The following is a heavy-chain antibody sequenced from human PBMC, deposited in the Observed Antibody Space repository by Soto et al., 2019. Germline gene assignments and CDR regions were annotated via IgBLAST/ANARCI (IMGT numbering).Heavy chain of an antibody. J-gene: IGHJ6*02. V-gene: IGHV3-23*01. CDR3: AKDPSLWFGEPNYYYGMDV. CDR2: ISGSGGST. D-gene: IGHD3-10*01. Sequence: GGSLRLSCAASGFTFSSYAMSWVRQAPGKGLEWVSAISGSGGSTYYADSVKGRFTISRDNSKNTLYLQMNSLRVEDTAVYYCAKDPSLWFGEPNYYYGMDVWGQGTTVTVSS. CDR1: GFTFSSYA.